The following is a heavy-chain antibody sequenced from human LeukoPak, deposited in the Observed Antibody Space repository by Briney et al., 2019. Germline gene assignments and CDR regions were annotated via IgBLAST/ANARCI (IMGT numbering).Heavy chain of an antibody. Sequence: PGGSLRLSCAASGFTFSSYSMNWVRQAPGKGLEWVSSISISSSYIYYGDSVKGRFTISRDNAKNSLYLQMNSLRAEDTAMYYCAGGSGSLDYWGLGTLVTVSS. CDR3: AGGSGSLDY. D-gene: IGHD3-10*01. J-gene: IGHJ4*02. CDR1: GFTFSSYS. V-gene: IGHV3-21*01. CDR2: ISISSSYI.